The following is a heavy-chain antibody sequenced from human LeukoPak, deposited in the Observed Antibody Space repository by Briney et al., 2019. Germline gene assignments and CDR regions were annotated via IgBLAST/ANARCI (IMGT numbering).Heavy chain of an antibody. CDR2: FYYSGST. J-gene: IGHJ4*02. V-gene: IGHV4-39*07. Sequence: SETLSLTCTVSGGSISSTNYYWGWIRQPPGKGLEWIGSFYYSGSTYYNPSLKSRVTISVDRSKNQFSLKLSSVTAADTAVYYCARRGGSSSWYFDYWGQGTLVTVSS. D-gene: IGHD6-13*01. CDR3: ARRGGSSSWYFDY. CDR1: GGSISSTNYY.